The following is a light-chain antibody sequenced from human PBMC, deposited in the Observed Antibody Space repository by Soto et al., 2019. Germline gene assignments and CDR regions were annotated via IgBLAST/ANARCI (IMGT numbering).Light chain of an antibody. CDR2: GAS. V-gene: IGKV3-15*01. J-gene: IGKJ1*01. Sequence: EIVMTQSPATLSVSPGERATLSCRASQSVSSSFAWYQQKPGQPPRLLIDGASTRATGVPARFSGSGSATEFTLTLSRLQSEYFAVYFHQQYSNWPPFGEGTKVEIK. CDR3: QQYSNWPP. CDR1: QSVSSS.